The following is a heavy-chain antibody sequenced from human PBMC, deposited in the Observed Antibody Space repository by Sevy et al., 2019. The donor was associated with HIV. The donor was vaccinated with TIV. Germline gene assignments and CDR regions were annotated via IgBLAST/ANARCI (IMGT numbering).Heavy chain of an antibody. CDR2: IKSKTDGGTT. D-gene: IGHD3-22*01. J-gene: IGHJ6*02. V-gene: IGHV3-15*01. CDR1: GFTFSNAW. CDR3: TTDYYDSSGYPLYYYGMDV. Sequence: GGSLRLSCAASGFTFSNAWMSWVRQAPGKGLEWVGRIKSKTDGGTTDYDAPVKGRFTISRDDSKNTLYLQMNSLKTEDTAVYYCTTDYYDSSGYPLYYYGMDVWGQGTTVTVSS.